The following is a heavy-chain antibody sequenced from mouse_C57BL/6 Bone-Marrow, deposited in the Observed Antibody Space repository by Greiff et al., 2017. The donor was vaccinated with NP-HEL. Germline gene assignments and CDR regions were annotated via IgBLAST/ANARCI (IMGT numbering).Heavy chain of an antibody. D-gene: IGHD1-3*01. CDR3: ARGITHWYFDV. CDR2: IDPNSGGT. CDR1: GYTFTSYW. V-gene: IGHV1-72*01. Sequence: QVQLKQPGAELVKPGASVKLSCKASGYTFTSYWMHWVKQRPGRGLEWIGRIDPNSGGTKYNEKFKSKATLTVDKPSSHAYMQLSSLTSEDSAVYYCARGITHWYFDVWGTGTTVTVSS. J-gene: IGHJ1*03.